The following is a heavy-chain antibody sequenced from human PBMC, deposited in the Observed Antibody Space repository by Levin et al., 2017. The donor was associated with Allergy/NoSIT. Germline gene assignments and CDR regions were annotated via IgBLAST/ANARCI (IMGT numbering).Heavy chain of an antibody. V-gene: IGHV4-59*01. J-gene: IGHJ4*02. D-gene: IGHD4-17*01. CDR2: IYYSGST. Sequence: SQTLSLPCTVSGGSIRPYYWSWIRQPPGKGLEWIGYIYYSGSTYYSPSLKSRVTISVDTSKNQFSLKLSSVTAADTAVYYCAREATVTTGFDYWGQGTLVTVSS. CDR1: GGSIRPYY. CDR3: AREATVTTGFDY.